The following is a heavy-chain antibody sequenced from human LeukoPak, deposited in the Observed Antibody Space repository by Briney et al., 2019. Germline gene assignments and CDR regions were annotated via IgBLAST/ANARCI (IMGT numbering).Heavy chain of an antibody. J-gene: IGHJ3*01. Sequence: ASVKVSCKASGGTFSSYAISWVRQAPGQGLEWMGRINPRSGDTNYEQNFQGRVTMTRDTAISTAYMGLRRLRSDDTAVYYCARDRGTTYASDVWGQGTMVTVSS. CDR2: INPRSGDT. CDR1: GGTFSSYA. V-gene: IGHV1-2*06. D-gene: IGHD1-7*01. CDR3: ARDRGTTYASDV.